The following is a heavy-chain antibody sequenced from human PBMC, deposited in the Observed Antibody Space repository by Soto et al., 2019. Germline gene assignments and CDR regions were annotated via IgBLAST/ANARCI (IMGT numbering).Heavy chain of an antibody. CDR3: ASDRGAFDF. J-gene: IGHJ3*01. CDR2: IYYSGST. V-gene: IGHV4-59*01. Sequence: SETLSLTCTVSGSSINTYSWSWIRQPPGKGLEWIGYIYYSGSTNYNPSLKSRVTLSVDTSKNQFSLELSSVTAADTGVYYCASDRGAFDFWGQGTMVTVSS. CDR1: GSSINTYS.